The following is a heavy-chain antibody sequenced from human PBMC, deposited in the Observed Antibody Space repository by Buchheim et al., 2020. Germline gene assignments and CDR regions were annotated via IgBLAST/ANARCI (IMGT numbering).Heavy chain of an antibody. J-gene: IGHJ5*02. V-gene: IGHV4-31*03. CDR1: GGSISSGGYY. CDR2: IYYSGST. Sequence: QVQLQESGPGLVKPSQTLSLTCTVSGGSISSGGYYWSWIRQHPGKGLEWIGYIYYSGSTYYNPSLKSRVTISVDTSKNQFSLKLSSVTAADTAVYYYARELRGVVPAAIGVENWFDPWGQGTL. D-gene: IGHD2-2*01. CDR3: ARELRGVVPAAIGVENWFDP.